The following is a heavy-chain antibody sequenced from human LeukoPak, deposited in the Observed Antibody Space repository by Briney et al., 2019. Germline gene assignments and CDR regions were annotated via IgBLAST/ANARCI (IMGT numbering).Heavy chain of an antibody. CDR3: ASASSHRIGAGGDY. Sequence: GGSLRLSCAASGFTFGNYWMHWVRQAPGMGLVWVSRIKSDVGARNYADSVKGRFTISTDSAKNTVYLQMDSLRAEDTAVYYCASASSHRIGAGGDYWGQGTLVTVSS. D-gene: IGHD6-13*01. CDR1: GFTFGNYW. CDR2: IKSDVGAR. V-gene: IGHV3-74*01. J-gene: IGHJ4*02.